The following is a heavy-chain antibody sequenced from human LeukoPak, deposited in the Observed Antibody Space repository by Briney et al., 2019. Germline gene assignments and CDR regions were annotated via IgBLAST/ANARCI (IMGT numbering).Heavy chain of an antibody. J-gene: IGHJ5*02. CDR1: GGSISSYY. CDR3: ARLGGRLLWFGELLIPSWFDP. CDR2: IYTSGST. D-gene: IGHD3-10*01. Sequence: SETLSLTCTVSGGSISSYYWSWIRQPPGKGLEWIGYIYTSGSTNYNPSHKSRVTISVDTSKNQFSLKLSSVTAADTAVYYCARLGGRLLWFGELLIPSWFDPWGQGTLVTVSS. V-gene: IGHV4-4*09.